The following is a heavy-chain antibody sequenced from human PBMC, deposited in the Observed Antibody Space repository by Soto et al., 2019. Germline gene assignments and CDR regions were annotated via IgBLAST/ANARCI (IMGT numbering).Heavy chain of an antibody. CDR3: ARGGSGSYRNWFDP. D-gene: IGHD1-26*01. J-gene: IGHJ5*02. V-gene: IGHV4-30-2*01. CDR2: IYHSGST. Sequence: SETLSLTCAVSGGSISSGGYSWSWIRQPPGKGLEWIGYIYHSGSTYYNPSLESRVTISVDRSKNQFSLKLSSVTAADTAVYYCARGGSGSYRNWFDPWGQGTLVTVSS. CDR1: GGSISSGGYS.